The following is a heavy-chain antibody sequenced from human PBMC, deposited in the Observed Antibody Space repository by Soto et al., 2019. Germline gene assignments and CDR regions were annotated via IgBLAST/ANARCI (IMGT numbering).Heavy chain of an antibody. CDR1: GFTFSHYA. CDR2: MSYDGSNE. J-gene: IGHJ4*02. Sequence: QVQRVESGGGVVQPGRSLRLSCAASGFTFSHYAMHWVRQAPGKGLEWVALMSYDGSNEYYADSVKGRFTISTDNSKNTHHLHKNRMRSEDTALYYCAKYGSHILDYWGQGTLVTVSS. D-gene: IGHD4-17*01. V-gene: IGHV3-30*18. CDR3: AKYGSHILDY.